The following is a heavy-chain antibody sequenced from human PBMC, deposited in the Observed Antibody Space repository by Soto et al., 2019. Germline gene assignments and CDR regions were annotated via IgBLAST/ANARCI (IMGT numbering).Heavy chain of an antibody. CDR2: IKQDGSEK. V-gene: IGHV3-7*03. CDR1: GFTFSSYW. CDR3: ATDRTFSGAGPPYRDC. Sequence: GGSLRLSCAAPGFTFSSYWMSWVRQAPGKGLEWVANIKQDGSEKYYVDSVKGRFTISRDNAKNSLYLQMNSLRAEATAVYYWATDRTFSGAGPPYRDCCGQGTLVTVSS. D-gene: IGHD1-26*01. J-gene: IGHJ4*02.